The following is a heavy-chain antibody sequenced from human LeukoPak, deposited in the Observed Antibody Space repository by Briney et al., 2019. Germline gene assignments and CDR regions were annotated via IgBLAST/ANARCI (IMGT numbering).Heavy chain of an antibody. J-gene: IGHJ4*02. D-gene: IGHD1-26*01. Sequence: SETLSLTCSISGGSFDNYHWHWIRQSAQKGLEWIGRLYARGDSHYDPSLSTRVAMSLDTPNNHHSLKPTSLTAAHTPVYSVPRGDSGGGTRFDYWGQGTLVTVSS. CDR2: LYARGDS. V-gene: IGHV4-4*07. CDR1: GGSFDNYH. CDR3: PRGDSGGGTRFDY.